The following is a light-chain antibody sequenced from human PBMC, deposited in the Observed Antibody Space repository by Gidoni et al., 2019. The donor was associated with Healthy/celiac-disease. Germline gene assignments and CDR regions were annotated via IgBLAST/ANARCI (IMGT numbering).Light chain of an antibody. CDR3: CPYAGSSPWV. J-gene: IGLJ3*02. Sequence: SAMPQPASVSGSPGQSSTISCPGTSSDVGRHHLVSWYQQHPGKAPKLMIYEGSKRPSGVSNRFSGSKSGNTASLTLSGLQAEDEADYYCCPYAGSSPWVFGGGTKLTVL. V-gene: IGLV2-23*01. CDR1: SSDVGRHHL. CDR2: EGS.